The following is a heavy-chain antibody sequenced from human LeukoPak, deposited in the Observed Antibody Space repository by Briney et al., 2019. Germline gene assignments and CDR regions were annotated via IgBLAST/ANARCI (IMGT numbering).Heavy chain of an antibody. CDR2: INWNGGST. CDR3: ARAPITSPFYFDY. D-gene: IGHD2-2*01. Sequence: GGSLRLSCTASGFAFDDHGMSWVRQVPGKGLEWVSGINWNGGSTGYADPLRGRFTISRDNAKNSLYLQMDSLRAEDTALYYRARAPITSPFYFDYWGQGTLVTVSS. CDR1: GFAFDDHG. J-gene: IGHJ4*02. V-gene: IGHV3-20*04.